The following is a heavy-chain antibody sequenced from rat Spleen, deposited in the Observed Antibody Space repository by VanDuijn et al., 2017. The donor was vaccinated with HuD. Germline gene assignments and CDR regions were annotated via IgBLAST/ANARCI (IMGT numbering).Heavy chain of an antibody. J-gene: IGHJ2*01. V-gene: IGHV5-7*01. Sequence: EVQLVESGGGLVQPGRSLKLSCAASGFTFSDYNMAWVRQAPKKGLEWVATLSYDGTTTYYRDSVKGRFTISRDVAKSTLFLQMDSLRSEDTATYYCARRHFGYTDYFDYWGQGVMVTVSS. CDR2: LSYDGTTT. CDR3: ARRHFGYTDYFDY. CDR1: GFTFSDYN. D-gene: IGHD1-4*01.